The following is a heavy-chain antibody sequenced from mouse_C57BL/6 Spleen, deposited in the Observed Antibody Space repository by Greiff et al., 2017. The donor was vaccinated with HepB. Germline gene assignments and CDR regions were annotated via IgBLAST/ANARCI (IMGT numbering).Heavy chain of an antibody. Sequence: VKLVESGAELVKPGASVKISCKASGYAFSSYWMNWVKQRPGKGLEWIGQIYPGDGDTNYNGKFKGKATLTADKSSSTAYMQLSSLTSEDSAVYFCERWLTAVVATNGSYFDVWGTGTTVTVSS. V-gene: IGHV1-80*01. D-gene: IGHD1-1*01. CDR3: ERWLTAVVATNGSYFDV. CDR1: GYAFSSYW. CDR2: IYPGDGDT. J-gene: IGHJ1*03.